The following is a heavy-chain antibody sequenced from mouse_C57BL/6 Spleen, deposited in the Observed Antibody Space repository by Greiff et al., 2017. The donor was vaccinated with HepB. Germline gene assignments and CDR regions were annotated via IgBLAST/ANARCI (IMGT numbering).Heavy chain of an antibody. CDR1: GYTFTGYW. D-gene: IGHD2-1*01. J-gene: IGHJ4*01. CDR3: ARWGIYYGNYDAMDY. Sequence: QVQLKESGAELMKPGASVKLSCKATGYTFTGYWIEWVKQRPGHGLEWIGEILPGSGSTNYNEKFKGKATFTADTSSNPAYMQLSSLTTEDSAIYYCARWGIYYGNYDAMDYWGQGTSVTVSS. CDR2: ILPGSGST. V-gene: IGHV1-9*01.